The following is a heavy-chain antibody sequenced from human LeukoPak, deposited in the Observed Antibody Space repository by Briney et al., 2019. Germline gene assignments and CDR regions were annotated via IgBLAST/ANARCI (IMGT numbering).Heavy chain of an antibody. CDR1: RVSISSYY. CDR2: IYYSGST. CDR3: ARLSQVDTTMVTHFDY. V-gene: IGHV4-59*08. Sequence: SETLSLTCTVSRVSISSYYWSWIRQPPGKGLEWMGYIYYSGSTNYTPSLKSRVTISVDTSKNQFSLKLSSVTAADTAVYYCARLSQVDTTMVTHFDYWGQGTLVTVSS. J-gene: IGHJ4*02. D-gene: IGHD5-18*01.